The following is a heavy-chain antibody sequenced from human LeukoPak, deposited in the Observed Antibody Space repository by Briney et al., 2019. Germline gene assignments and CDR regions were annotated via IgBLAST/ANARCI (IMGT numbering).Heavy chain of an antibody. Sequence: GGSLRLSCAASGFTLSSYAMSWVRQAPGKGLEWVSAISGSGGSTYYADSVKGRFTISRDNSKNTLYLQMNSLRAEDTAVYYCAKDVGNGDYDLYFDYWGQGTLVTVSS. V-gene: IGHV3-23*01. D-gene: IGHD4-17*01. CDR3: AKDVGNGDYDLYFDY. CDR2: ISGSGGST. CDR1: GFTLSSYA. J-gene: IGHJ4*02.